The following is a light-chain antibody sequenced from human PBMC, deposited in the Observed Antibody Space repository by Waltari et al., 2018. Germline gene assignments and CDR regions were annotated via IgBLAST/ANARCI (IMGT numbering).Light chain of an antibody. CDR1: QSLVNSNGDTC. CDR3: MQYKHLPHP. V-gene: IGKV2-30*01. CDR2: KVS. J-gene: IGKJ3*01. Sequence: DVVLTQSPLSLPVTLGRSASISCRSSQSLVNSNGDTCLHWFQQRPGQSTRRLINKVSNRDSGVTDRCSGSGSGTDFTLKISRVEAEDVGVYYCMQYKHLPHPFGPGTKVDIK.